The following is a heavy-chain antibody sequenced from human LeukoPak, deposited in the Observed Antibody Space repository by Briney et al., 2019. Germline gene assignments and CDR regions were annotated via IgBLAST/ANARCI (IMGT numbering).Heavy chain of an antibody. CDR3: ARLSGYSSGHYYSDY. Sequence: SETLSLTCTVSGGSISSDYWSWIRQPPGKGLEWIGYIYYRGSTNYNPSPKSRVTISVDTSKNQFSLKLSSVTAADTAVYYCARLSGYSSGHYYSDYWGQGTLVTVSS. V-gene: IGHV4-59*01. CDR1: GGSISSDY. D-gene: IGHD3-22*01. J-gene: IGHJ4*02. CDR2: IYYRGST.